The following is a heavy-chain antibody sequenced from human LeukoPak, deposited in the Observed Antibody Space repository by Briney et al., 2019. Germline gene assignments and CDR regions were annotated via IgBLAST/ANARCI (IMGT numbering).Heavy chain of an antibody. CDR2: IKQDGSET. CDR1: AITFINSW. V-gene: IGHV3-7*04. J-gene: IGHJ4*02. D-gene: IGHD5/OR15-5a*01. CDR3: ARHLAGDSLYRHFDY. Sequence: PGGALRLSCTASAITFINSWMSWVRQAPGKGLEWVANIKQDGSETNYVDSVKGRFTISRDNAKNSLFLQMNSLRGEDTGIYYCARHLAGDSLYRHFDYWGQGTLVTVSS.